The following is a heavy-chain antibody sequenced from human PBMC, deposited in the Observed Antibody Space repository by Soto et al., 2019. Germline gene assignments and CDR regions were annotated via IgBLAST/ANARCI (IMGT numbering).Heavy chain of an antibody. Sequence: QVQLVQSGAEVKKPGASVKVSCKASGYTFTSYSISWVRQAPGQGLEWMGWISAYNGNTYHARKLKGRVTMTTDTSTSTAYMQLRSLRSDDTAVYYCARDVGYGLIDYWGQGTLVTVSS. J-gene: IGHJ4*02. CDR3: ARDVGYGLIDY. D-gene: IGHD5-18*01. CDR2: ISAYNGNT. CDR1: GYTFTSYS. V-gene: IGHV1-18*01.